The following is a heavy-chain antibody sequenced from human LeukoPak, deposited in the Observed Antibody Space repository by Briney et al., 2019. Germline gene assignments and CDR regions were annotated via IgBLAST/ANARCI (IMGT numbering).Heavy chain of an antibody. CDR2: ISSSSSYI. CDR1: GFTFSSYS. V-gene: IGHV3-21*01. Sequence: GGSLRLSCAASGFTFSSYSMNWVRQAPGKGLEWVSSISSSSSYIYYADSVKGRLTISRDNAKNSLYLQMNSLRAEDTAVYYCARDFPTVTHNGMDVWGQGTTVTVSS. J-gene: IGHJ6*02. CDR3: ARDFPTVTHNGMDV. D-gene: IGHD4-17*01.